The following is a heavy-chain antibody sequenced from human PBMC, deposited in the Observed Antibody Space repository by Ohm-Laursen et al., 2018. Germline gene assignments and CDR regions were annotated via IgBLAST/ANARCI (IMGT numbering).Heavy chain of an antibody. CDR3: AKLGDDSAYGGY. J-gene: IGHJ4*02. D-gene: IGHD5-12*01. CDR2: ISSSGGHT. CDR1: GFTFSRYW. Sequence: GSLRLSCTASGFTFSRYWMTWVRQAPGKGLEWVAAISSSGGHTYYADSVTGRVSISRDNSKNTVSLQMDRLRDDDTAVYYCAKLGDDSAYGGYWGQGTLVTVSS. V-gene: IGHV3-23*01.